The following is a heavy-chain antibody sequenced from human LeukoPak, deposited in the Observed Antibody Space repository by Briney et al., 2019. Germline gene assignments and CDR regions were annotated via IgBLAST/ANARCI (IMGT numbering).Heavy chain of an antibody. V-gene: IGHV3-7*03. Sequence: GGSLRLSCAASGFAFSNSWMSWVRQAPGKGLEWVANIKQDGSEIYYVDSVKGRFTISGDNAKNSLYLQMNSLRAEDTAVYYCAGARFDPWGQGTLVTVSS. CDR3: AGARFDP. J-gene: IGHJ5*02. CDR2: IKQDGSEI. CDR1: GFAFSNSW.